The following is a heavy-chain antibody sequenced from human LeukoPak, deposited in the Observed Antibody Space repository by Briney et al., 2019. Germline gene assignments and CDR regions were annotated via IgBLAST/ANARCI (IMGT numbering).Heavy chain of an antibody. D-gene: IGHD2-15*01. J-gene: IGHJ4*02. CDR3: ARLPLRYCSGGSCYQAPFDY. CDR2: IYPGDSGT. V-gene: IGHV5-51*01. Sequence: GESLKISCKGSGYSFTSYWIGWVRQMPGKGLEWMGIIYPGDSGTRYSPSFQGQVTISADKSISTAYLQWSSLKASDTAMYYCARLPLRYCSGGSCYQAPFDYWGQGTLVTVSS. CDR1: GYSFTSYW.